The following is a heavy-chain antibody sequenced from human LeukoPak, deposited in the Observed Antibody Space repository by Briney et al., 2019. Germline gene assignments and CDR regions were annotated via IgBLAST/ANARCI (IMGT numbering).Heavy chain of an antibody. Sequence: SETPSLTCAVSGGSISSSNWWSWVRQPPGKGLEWIGEIYHSGSTNYNPSLKSRVTISVDKSKNQFSLKLSSVTAADTAVYYCARNSYYGSGSYIGIWGQGTLVTVSS. D-gene: IGHD3-10*01. V-gene: IGHV4-4*02. J-gene: IGHJ4*02. CDR3: ARNSYYGSGSYIGI. CDR1: GGSISSSNW. CDR2: IYHSGST.